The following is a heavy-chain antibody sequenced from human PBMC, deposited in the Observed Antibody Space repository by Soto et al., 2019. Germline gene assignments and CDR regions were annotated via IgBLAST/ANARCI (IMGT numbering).Heavy chain of an antibody. Sequence: QVQLQQWGAGPLRPLETLSLTCGVSGGSFSGYYWAWIRQSPEKGREWIGEINDRGSINYNPSLKSRVSISVDTSKNHYSLNLRSVTAADTAVYYCARESHDILTGPPWVWYFDLWGRGTLVTVSS. V-gene: IGHV4-34*01. J-gene: IGHJ2*01. D-gene: IGHD3-9*01. CDR3: ARESHDILTGPPWVWYFDL. CDR2: INDRGSI. CDR1: GGSFSGYY.